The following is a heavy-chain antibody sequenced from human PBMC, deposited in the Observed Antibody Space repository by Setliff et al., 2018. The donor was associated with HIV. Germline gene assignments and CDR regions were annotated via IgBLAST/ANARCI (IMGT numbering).Heavy chain of an antibody. J-gene: IGHJ5*02. Sequence: SETLSLTCTVSGDSMTSGSFYWSWVRQPAGKGLEWIGQVHSTLSTNYNPSLKSRLSISADTSKNQFSLKLRFVTAADTALYYCARRTFGSGRFDPWGQGTPVTVSS. D-gene: IGHD6-19*01. V-gene: IGHV4-61*09. CDR1: GDSMTSGSFY. CDR3: ARRTFGSGRFDP. CDR2: VHSTLST.